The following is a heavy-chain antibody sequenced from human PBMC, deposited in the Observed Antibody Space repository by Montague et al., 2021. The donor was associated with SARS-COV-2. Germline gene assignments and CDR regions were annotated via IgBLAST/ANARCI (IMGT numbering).Heavy chain of an antibody. Sequence: SETLSLTCTVSGGSISNYYWSWIRQPPGRGLEWIGYIYYSGSTDYSPSLKSRVTISLDTSKNQFSLKVTSVTAADTAVYYCAKGAWNDYWGQGTLVTVSS. J-gene: IGHJ4*02. D-gene: IGHD1-1*01. CDR2: IYYSGST. CDR1: GGSISNYY. CDR3: AKGAWNDY. V-gene: IGHV4-59*01.